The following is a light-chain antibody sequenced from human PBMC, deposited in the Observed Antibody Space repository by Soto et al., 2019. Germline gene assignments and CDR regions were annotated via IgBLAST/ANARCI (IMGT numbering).Light chain of an antibody. Sequence: ETVLTQSPGILSLSPGERATLACRASQSISSDHLAWYQQRPGQSPRLLIYGASSRTTGVPDRFSGSGSGTDFTLTISRLEPEDFAVYYCQHYRSAPFTFGPGTKVDI. CDR3: QHYRSAPFT. CDR2: GAS. CDR1: QSISSDH. J-gene: IGKJ3*01. V-gene: IGKV3-20*01.